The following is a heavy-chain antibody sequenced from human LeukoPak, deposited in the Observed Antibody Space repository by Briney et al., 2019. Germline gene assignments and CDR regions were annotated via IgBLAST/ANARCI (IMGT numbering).Heavy chain of an antibody. D-gene: IGHD3-9*01. CDR2: ISGSGGST. Sequence: GGSLRLSCAASGFTFSSYAMSWVRQAPGKGLEWVSAISGSGGSTYYADSVKGRFTISRDNSKNTLYLQMNSLRAEDTAVYYCAKEHPVLRYFVWLVEEYYYYYGMDVWGQGTTVTVSS. CDR3: AKEHPVLRYFVWLVEEYYYYYGMDV. CDR1: GFTFSSYA. J-gene: IGHJ6*02. V-gene: IGHV3-23*01.